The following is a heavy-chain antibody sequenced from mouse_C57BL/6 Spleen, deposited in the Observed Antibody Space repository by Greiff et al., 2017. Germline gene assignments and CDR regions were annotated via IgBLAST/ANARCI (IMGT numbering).Heavy chain of an antibody. V-gene: IGHV1-69*01. CDR2: IDPSDSYT. CDR1: GYTFTSYW. D-gene: IGHD1-1*02. Sequence: QVQLQQPGAELVMPGASVKLSCKASGYTFTSYWMHWVKQRPGQGLEWIGEIDPSDSYTNYNQKFKGKSTLTVDKSSSTAYMQLSSLTSEVSPVYYCAISPQTYGGYAGWFADWGQGTLVTVSA. CDR3: AISPQTYGGYAGWFAD. J-gene: IGHJ3*01.